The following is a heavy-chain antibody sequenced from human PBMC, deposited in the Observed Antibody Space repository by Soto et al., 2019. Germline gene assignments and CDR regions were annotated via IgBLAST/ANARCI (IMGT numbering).Heavy chain of an antibody. Sequence: GGSLRLSCAASGFIFSSYAMSWVRQAPGKGLEWVSSISGSGGNTYYADSVKGRFTISRDNSKNTLYLQMNSLRAEDTAVYYCAKGRGGTTSCSDDWGQGTLVTVSS. CDR2: ISGSGGNT. D-gene: IGHD2-2*01. V-gene: IGHV3-23*01. CDR1: GFIFSSYA. J-gene: IGHJ4*02. CDR3: AKGRGGTTSCSDD.